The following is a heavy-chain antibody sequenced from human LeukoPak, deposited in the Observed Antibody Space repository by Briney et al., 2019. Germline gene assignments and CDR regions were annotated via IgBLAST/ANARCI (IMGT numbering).Heavy chain of an antibody. V-gene: IGHV3-7*01. Sequence: PGGSLRLSCAASGFTFSSYWMSWVRQAPGKGLEWVANIKQDGSEKYYVDSVKGRFTNSRDNAKNSLYLQMNSLRAEDTAVYYCARRRDGYPDWFDPWGQGTLVTVSS. D-gene: IGHD5-24*01. CDR3: ARRRDGYPDWFDP. CDR2: IKQDGSEK. CDR1: GFTFSSYW. J-gene: IGHJ5*02.